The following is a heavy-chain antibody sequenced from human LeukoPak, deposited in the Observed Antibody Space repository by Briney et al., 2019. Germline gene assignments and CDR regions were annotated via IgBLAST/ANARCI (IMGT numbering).Heavy chain of an antibody. CDR1: GYTFTSYW. CDR3: ARTTTSSGWYVDY. Sequence: PGESLKISCKGSGYTFTSYWIGWVRQMPGKGLEWMGIIYPGDSDTRYSPSFQGQVTTSADKSISTAYLQWSSLKASDTAMYYCARTTTSSGWYVDYWGQGTLVTVSS. J-gene: IGHJ4*02. CDR2: IYPGDSDT. V-gene: IGHV5-51*01. D-gene: IGHD6-19*01.